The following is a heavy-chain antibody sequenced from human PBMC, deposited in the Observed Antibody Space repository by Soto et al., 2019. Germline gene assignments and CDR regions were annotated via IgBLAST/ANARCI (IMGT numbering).Heavy chain of an antibody. CDR3: ATGVLRFLPLDY. CDR2: FDTEDGET. J-gene: IGHJ4*02. CDR1: GYTLTELS. D-gene: IGHD3-3*01. Sequence: ASVKVSCKVSGYTLTELSMHWVRQAPGKGLEWMGGFDTEDGETIYAQKFQGRVTMTEDTSTDTAYMELSSLRSEDTAVYYCATGVLRFLPLDYWGQGTLVTVSS. V-gene: IGHV1-24*01.